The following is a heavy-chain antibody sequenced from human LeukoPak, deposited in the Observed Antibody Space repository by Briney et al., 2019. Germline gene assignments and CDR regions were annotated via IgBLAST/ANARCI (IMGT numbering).Heavy chain of an antibody. CDR2: IYTSGST. J-gene: IGHJ4*02. V-gene: IGHV4-4*07. CDR3: ARRARIAAAHDY. D-gene: IGHD6-13*01. CDR1: GGSISSYY. Sequence: SETLSLTCTVSGGSISSYYWSWIRQPAGKGLEWIGRIYTSGSTNYNPSLKSRVTISVDTSKNQFSLKLSSVTAADTAVYYCARRARIAAAHDYWGQGTLVTVSS.